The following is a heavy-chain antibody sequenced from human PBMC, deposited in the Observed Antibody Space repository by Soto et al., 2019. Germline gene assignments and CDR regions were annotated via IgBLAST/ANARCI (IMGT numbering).Heavy chain of an antibody. Sequence: QVQLVESGGGVVQPGRSLRLSCEASGFTFSNYAIHWVRKAPGKGLEWVAVISKDGNEKYYADSVKGRFTVSRDNSKNTLYLEMTNVRPEDTAVYYCAKDRWEFTRYFDYWGRGNLVTVSS. CDR1: GFTFSNYA. CDR3: AKDRWEFTRYFDY. CDR2: ISKDGNEK. V-gene: IGHV3-30*18. J-gene: IGHJ4*02. D-gene: IGHD1-26*01.